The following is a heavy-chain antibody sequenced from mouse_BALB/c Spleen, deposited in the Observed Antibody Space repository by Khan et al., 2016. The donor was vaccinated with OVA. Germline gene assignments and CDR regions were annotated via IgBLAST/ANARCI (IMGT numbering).Heavy chain of an antibody. J-gene: IGHJ2*01. Sequence: QIQLVQSGAELAKPGASVKMSCKASGYTFTTYWMHWVKQRPGHGLEWIGYINPTSGYTDFNQKFKDKATLTADKSSSTAYMQLSSLTSDDSAVYYCARDRIDYWGQGTTLTASS. CDR1: GYTFTTYW. CDR2: INPTSGYT. CDR3: ARDRIDY. V-gene: IGHV1-7*01.